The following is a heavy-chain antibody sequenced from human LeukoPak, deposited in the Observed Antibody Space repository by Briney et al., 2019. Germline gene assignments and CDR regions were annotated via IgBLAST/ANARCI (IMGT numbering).Heavy chain of an antibody. CDR1: GFTFNSYA. CDR3: AKVATIGHYFDY. V-gene: IGHV3-23*01. Sequence: GGSLRLSCAAPGFTFNSYAMNWVRQAPGKGLEWVSAISGRGSSTYYADSVKGRFSLSRDNSKNTLHLQMNSLRAEDTAVYYCAKVATIGHYFDYWGQGTLVTVSS. J-gene: IGHJ4*02. CDR2: ISGRGSST. D-gene: IGHD5-12*01.